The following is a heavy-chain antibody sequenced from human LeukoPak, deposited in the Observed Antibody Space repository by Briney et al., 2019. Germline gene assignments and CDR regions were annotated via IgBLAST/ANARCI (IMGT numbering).Heavy chain of an antibody. CDR3: ARVGATWYFQH. V-gene: IGHV3-11*06. D-gene: IGHD1-26*01. CDR1: GFTFSDYY. CDR2: ISSSSSDT. J-gene: IGHJ1*01. Sequence: GGSLGLSCAASGFTFSDYYLTWIRQAPGKGLEWVSYISSSSSDTNYADSVRGRFTISRDNANKSLYLQMNSLRDEDTAVYYCARVGATWYFQHWGQGALVTVSS.